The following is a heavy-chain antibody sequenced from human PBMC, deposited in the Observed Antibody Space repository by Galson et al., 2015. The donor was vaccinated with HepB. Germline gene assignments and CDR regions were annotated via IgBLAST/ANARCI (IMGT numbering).Heavy chain of an antibody. CDR1: GYTLTELS. Sequence: SVKVSCKVSGYTLTELSMHWVRQAPGKGLEWMGGFDPEDGETIYAQKFQGRVTMTEDTSTDKAYMELSSLRSEDTAVYYCATEGVGKYYYDSSGYFHWGQGTLVTVSS. J-gene: IGHJ1*01. CDR3: ATEGVGKYYYDSSGYFH. D-gene: IGHD3-22*01. CDR2: FDPEDGET. V-gene: IGHV1-24*01.